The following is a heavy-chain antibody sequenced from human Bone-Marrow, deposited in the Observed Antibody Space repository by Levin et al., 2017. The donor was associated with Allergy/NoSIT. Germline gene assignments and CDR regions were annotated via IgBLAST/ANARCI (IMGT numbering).Heavy chain of an antibody. Sequence: GGSLRLSCVASGFIFDDYAMNWVRQAPGKGLEWVAGLTWNGGSIGYTDSVKGRFTISRDNGRNSLFLQMNSLRPEDTALYFCAKDMAIFYESSGHDAFDVWGQGTMVIVCS. CDR1: GFIFDDYA. J-gene: IGHJ3*01. CDR2: LTWNGGSI. D-gene: IGHD3-22*01. CDR3: AKDMAIFYESSGHDAFDV. V-gene: IGHV3-9*01.